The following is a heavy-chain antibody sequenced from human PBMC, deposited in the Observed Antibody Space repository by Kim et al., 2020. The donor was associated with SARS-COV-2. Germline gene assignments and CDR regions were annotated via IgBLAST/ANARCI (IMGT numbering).Heavy chain of an antibody. CDR3: ARVIVATILFDY. CDR1: GGSISSGDYY. J-gene: IGHJ4*02. D-gene: IGHD5-12*01. V-gene: IGHV4-30-4*01. CDR2: IYYSGST. Sequence: SETLSLTCTVSGGSISSGDYYWSWIRQPPGKGLEWIGYIYYSGSTYYNPSLKSRVTISVDTSKNQFSLKLSSVTAADTAVYYCARVIVATILFDYWGQGTLVTVSS.